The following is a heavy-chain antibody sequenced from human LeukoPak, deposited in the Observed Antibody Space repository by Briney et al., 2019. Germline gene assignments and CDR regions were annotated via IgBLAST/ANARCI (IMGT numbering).Heavy chain of an antibody. J-gene: IGHJ4*02. V-gene: IGHV3-7*01. D-gene: IGHD6-13*01. Sequence: GGSLRLSCAASGFTFSNYWMSWVRQAPGKGLEWVANIKFDGSDKFYVDSVKGRFTISRDNAKNSLYLQMNSLRAEDTAVYYCARQLRYTKYSSNRYYFDYWGQGTLVTVSS. CDR2: IKFDGSDK. CDR1: GFTFSNYW. CDR3: ARQLRYTKYSSNRYYFDY.